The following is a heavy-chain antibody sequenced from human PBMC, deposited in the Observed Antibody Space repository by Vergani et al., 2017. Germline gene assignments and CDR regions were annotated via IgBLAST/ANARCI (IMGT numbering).Heavy chain of an antibody. Sequence: EVQLLESGGDLVQPGGSLRLSCAASGFTFNHYAMNWVRQAPGKGMEWVSGISGSGGSTYYAGSVKGRFTFSRDSPQNTLYLQMNSLSAGDTAVYYLAKANPRNSGYDYLYYYHTMDVGGQGTTVTVSS. J-gene: IGHJ6*02. CDR1: GFTFNHYA. CDR2: ISGSGGST. CDR3: AKANPRNSGYDYLYYYHTMDV. D-gene: IGHD5-12*01. V-gene: IGHV3-23*01.